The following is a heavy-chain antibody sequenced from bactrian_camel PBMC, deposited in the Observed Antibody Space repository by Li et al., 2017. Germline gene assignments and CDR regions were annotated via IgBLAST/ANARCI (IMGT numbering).Heavy chain of an antibody. CDR2: IKSGGSST. D-gene: IGHD4*01. CDR3: AVSVVDYGVLPAGY. Sequence: HVQLVESGGGSVQTGGSLRLSCAASGFTFSNYWMYWVRQAPGKALEWVSGIKSGGSSTYYGDSVKGRFTISRDNAKNTVYLQLNSLKTEDMAMYYCAVSVVDYGVLPAGYWGQGTQVTVS. J-gene: IGHJ6*01. CDR1: GFTFSNYW. V-gene: IGHV3S1*01.